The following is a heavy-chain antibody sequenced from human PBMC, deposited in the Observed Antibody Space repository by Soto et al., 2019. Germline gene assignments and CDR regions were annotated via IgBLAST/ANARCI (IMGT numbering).Heavy chain of an antibody. CDR2: IYASGSP. V-gene: IGHV4-59*01. J-gene: IGHJ4*02. CDR3: ARGVGSSPPRY. CDR1: DGYISVYY. Sequence: SETLSHTCTVSDGYISVYYGSWVRQPPGHELEWIGYIYASGSPYYNPSLRSRVTISADTSKNQSSLKLTSPTAADTAVYYCARGVGSSPPRYWGRGTLVTVAS. D-gene: IGHD1-26*01.